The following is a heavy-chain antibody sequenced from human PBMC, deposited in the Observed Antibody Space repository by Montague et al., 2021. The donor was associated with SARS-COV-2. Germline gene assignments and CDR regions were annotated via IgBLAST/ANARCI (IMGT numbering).Heavy chain of an antibody. V-gene: IGHV4-39*02. Sequence: SETLSLTCTVSGGSISTYYYWGWIHQPPGKGLEWIGSIYYGGSTXYNPSLKSRVTISVDTSMNHFSLKLSSVTAADTAVYYCARDQGVYCSGGSCYNFDYWGQGTLVTVSS. CDR3: ARDQGVYCSGGSCYNFDY. D-gene: IGHD2-15*01. CDR1: GGSISTYYY. CDR2: IYYGGST. J-gene: IGHJ4*02.